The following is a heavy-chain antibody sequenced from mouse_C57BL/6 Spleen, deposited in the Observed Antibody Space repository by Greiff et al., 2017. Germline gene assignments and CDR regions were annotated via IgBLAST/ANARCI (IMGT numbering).Heavy chain of an antibody. CDR1: GYTFTSYW. D-gene: IGHD1-1*01. Sequence: QVQLQQPGAELVKPGASVKLSCKASGYTFTSYWMHWVKQRPGQGLEWIGMIHPNSGSTNYNEKFKSKATLTVDKSSSTAYMQLSSLTSEDSAVYYCAKTGDYYGSSPYYYAMDYWGQGTSVTVSS. V-gene: IGHV1-64*01. CDR2: IHPNSGST. J-gene: IGHJ4*01. CDR3: AKTGDYYGSSPYYYAMDY.